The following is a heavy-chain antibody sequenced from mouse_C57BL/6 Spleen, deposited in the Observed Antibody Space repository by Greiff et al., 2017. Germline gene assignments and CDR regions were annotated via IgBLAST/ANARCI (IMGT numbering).Heavy chain of an antibody. D-gene: IGHD1-1*01. J-gene: IGHJ2*01. CDR1: GYTFTSYW. Sequence: QVHVKQPGAELVRPGSSVKLSCKASGYTFTSYWMDWVKQRPGQGLEWIGNIYPSDSETHYNQKFKDKATLTVDKSSSTAYMQLSSLTSEDSAVYYCARCEAFDYGSSYRGYYFDYWGQGTTLTVSS. CDR2: IYPSDSET. V-gene: IGHV1-61*01. CDR3: ARCEAFDYGSSYRGYYFDY.